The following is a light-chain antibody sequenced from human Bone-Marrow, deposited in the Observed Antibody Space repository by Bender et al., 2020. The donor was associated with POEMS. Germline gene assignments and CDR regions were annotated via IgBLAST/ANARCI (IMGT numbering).Light chain of an antibody. CDR3: CSYDATSTLFV. CDR1: NTALGPHSV. Sequence: QSALTQPASVSESPGQSITVSCTGDNTALGPHSVVSWYQQHPGKVPKLMIYENSKRPSGVSDRFSASNSGSTASLTISGLQADDEADYYCCSYDATSTLFVFGSGTKVSVL. J-gene: IGLJ1*01. CDR2: ENS. V-gene: IGLV2-23*01.